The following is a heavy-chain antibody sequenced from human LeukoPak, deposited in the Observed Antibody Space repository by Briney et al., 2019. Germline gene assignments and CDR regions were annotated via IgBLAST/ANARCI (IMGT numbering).Heavy chain of an antibody. V-gene: IGHV1-18*01. Sequence: GSVRVSCKAFGFSFTRFGFNWVRQAPGQGLEGMGWISRYNGDTNYAQKFQPTVALPTDTSTSPVYMELRSLRSDDTAVYYCARGTWEPAARPYSFDTWGQGTLVTVSS. CDR3: ARGTWEPAARPYSFDT. CDR2: ISRYNGDT. D-gene: IGHD1-26*01. J-gene: IGHJ4*02. CDR1: GFSFTRFG.